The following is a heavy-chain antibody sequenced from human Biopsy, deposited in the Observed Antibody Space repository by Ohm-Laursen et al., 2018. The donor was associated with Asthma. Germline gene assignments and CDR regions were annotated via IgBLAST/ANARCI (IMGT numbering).Heavy chain of an antibody. Sequence: SSVTVSCKASGYNFISFAIHWVRQAPGQRLEWMGWVNTGNGDTKYSQKFQGRITITRDTSASTAYMELRSLRSEDTATYYCARTYYDFLTGQVKDVFGVWGQGTMVTVSS. CDR1: GYNFISFA. CDR2: VNTGNGDT. J-gene: IGHJ3*01. V-gene: IGHV1-3*04. D-gene: IGHD3-9*01. CDR3: ARTYYDFLTGQVKDVFGV.